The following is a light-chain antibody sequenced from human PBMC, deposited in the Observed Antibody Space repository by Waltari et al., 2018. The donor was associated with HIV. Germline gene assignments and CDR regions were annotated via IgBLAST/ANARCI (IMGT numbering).Light chain of an antibody. CDR2: WAS. CDR1: QSVSYSSNHKTY. Sequence: DVVVTQSPDSLAVSLGKRATINCKSSQSVSYSSNHKTYLDCYQHQPGQSPKLRVYWASTRASGVPDRFRGSGSATDFTLTISSLQAEDVAVYYCHQYYHTPQTFGQGTKVEI. V-gene: IGKV4-1*01. J-gene: IGKJ1*01. CDR3: HQYYHTPQT.